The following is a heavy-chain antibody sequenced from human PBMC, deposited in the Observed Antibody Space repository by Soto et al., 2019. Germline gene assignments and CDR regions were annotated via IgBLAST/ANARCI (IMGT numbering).Heavy chain of an antibody. CDR3: ARARSFYYYDSSRLRRRIYYFDY. Sequence: SETLSLTCTVSGGSISSGDYYWSWIRQPPGKGLEWIGYIYYSGSTYYNPSLKSRVTISVDTSKNQFSLKLSSVTAADTAVYYCARARSFYYYDSSRLRRRIYYFDYWGQGTLVTVSS. D-gene: IGHD3-22*01. V-gene: IGHV4-30-4*01. J-gene: IGHJ4*02. CDR2: IYYSGST. CDR1: GGSISSGDYY.